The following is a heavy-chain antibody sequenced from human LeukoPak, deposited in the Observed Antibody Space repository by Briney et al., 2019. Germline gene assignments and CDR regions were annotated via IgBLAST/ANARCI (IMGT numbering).Heavy chain of an antibody. V-gene: IGHV7-4-1*02. J-gene: IGHJ4*02. CDR2: INTNTGNP. D-gene: IGHD3-16*01. Sequence: RASVKVSCKASGYTFTSYYLHWVRQAPGQGLEWMGWINTNTGNPTYAQGFTGRFVFSLDTSVSTAYLQISSLKAEDTAVYYCARVNYVRGAGDFDYWGQGTLVTVSS. CDR3: ARVNYVRGAGDFDY. CDR1: GYTFTSYY.